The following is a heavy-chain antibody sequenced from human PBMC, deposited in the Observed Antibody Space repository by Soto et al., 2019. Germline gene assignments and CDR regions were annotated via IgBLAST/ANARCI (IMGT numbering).Heavy chain of an antibody. CDR2: IYYSGST. CDR1: GGSISSYY. J-gene: IGHJ4*02. Sequence: SETLSLTCTVSGGSISSYYWSWIRQPPGKGLEWIGYIYYSGSTNYNPSLKSRVTISVDTSKNQFSLKLSSVTAADTAVYYCARGPWEPLGIDYWGQGTLVTVSS. CDR3: ARGPWEPLGIDY. V-gene: IGHV4-59*01. D-gene: IGHD1-26*01.